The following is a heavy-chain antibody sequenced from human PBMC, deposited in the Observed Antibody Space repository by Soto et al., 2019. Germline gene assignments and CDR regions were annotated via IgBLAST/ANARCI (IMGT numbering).Heavy chain of an antibody. D-gene: IGHD5-18*01. V-gene: IGHV1-18*01. J-gene: IGHJ6*02. CDR1: AYTFNTYG. CDR2: ISGHNGQT. CDR3: ARDGRKQLWVEGRNAMDV. Sequence: QVQLVQSGPEVKKPGASVKVSCKASAYTFNTYGISWVRRAPGQGLEWMGWISGHNGQTNYAQKFRGRVTITTDTSTSTAYMELRSLRSDDTAIDYCARDGRKQLWVEGRNAMDVWGQGTTVTVSS.